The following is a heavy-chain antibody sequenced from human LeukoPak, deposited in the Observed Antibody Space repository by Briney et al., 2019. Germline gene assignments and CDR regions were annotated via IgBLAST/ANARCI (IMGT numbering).Heavy chain of an antibody. CDR1: GGSISSYY. J-gene: IGHJ6*03. V-gene: IGHV4-59*01. D-gene: IGHD6-13*01. CDR2: IYYSGST. Sequence: SETLSLTCTASGGSISSYYWSWIRRPPGKGLEWIGYIYYSGSTNYNPSLKSRVTISVDTSKNQFSLKLSSVTAADTAVYYCARAVSWADYYYYMDVWGKGTTVTVSS. CDR3: ARAVSWADYYYYMDV.